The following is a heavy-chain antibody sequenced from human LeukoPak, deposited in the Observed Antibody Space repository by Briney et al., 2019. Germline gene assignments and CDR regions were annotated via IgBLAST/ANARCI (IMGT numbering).Heavy chain of an antibody. V-gene: IGHV3-21*01. CDR1: GFTFSSYS. CDR2: ISSSSSYI. CDR3: ARLRLYDGNWAFDY. D-gene: IGHD4-23*01. J-gene: IGHJ4*02. Sequence: GGSLRRSWAASGFTFSSYSMYWVRQAPGKGLEWVSSISSSSSYIYYADSVKGRFTISRDNSKNTLYLQMNSLRAEDTAVYYCARLRLYDGNWAFDYWGQGTLVTVSS.